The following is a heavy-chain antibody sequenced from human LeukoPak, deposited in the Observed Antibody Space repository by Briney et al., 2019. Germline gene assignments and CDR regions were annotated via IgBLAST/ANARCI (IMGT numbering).Heavy chain of an antibody. J-gene: IGHJ4*02. V-gene: IGHV3-48*01. CDR1: GFTFSSYS. CDR2: ISSSSSTI. Sequence: PGGSLRLSCAASGFTFSSYSMNWVRQAPGKGLEWVSYISSSSSTIYYADSVKGRFTISRDNAKDSLYLQMNSLRAEDTAVYYCAKYYYGSGSPGYWGQGTLVTVSS. CDR3: AKYYYGSGSPGY. D-gene: IGHD3-10*01.